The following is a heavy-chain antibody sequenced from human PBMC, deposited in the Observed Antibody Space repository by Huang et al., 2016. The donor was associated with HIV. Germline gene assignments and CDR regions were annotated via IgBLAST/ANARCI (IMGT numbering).Heavy chain of an antibody. CDR3: ARAPIAGGGRDFDEGAEYDY. CDR2: SIPSVGPA. D-gene: IGHD6-13*01. J-gene: IGHJ4*02. V-gene: IGHV1-69*01. CDR1: GGTFSSYG. Sequence: QVKLVQSGAEVKKPGSSVKVSCKASGGTFSSYGISWVRQAPGQGLEWKGGSIPSVGPAKYAQKFQDRGTSTADESTSTTYMEVSSLRSEDTAVYYCARAPIAGGGRDFDEGAEYDYWGQGTLVTVSS.